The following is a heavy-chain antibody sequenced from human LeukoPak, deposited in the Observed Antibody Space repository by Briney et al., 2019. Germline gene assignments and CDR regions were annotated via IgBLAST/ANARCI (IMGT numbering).Heavy chain of an antibody. CDR3: ARGGDSSSWSVDH. V-gene: IGHV4-59*12. J-gene: IGHJ4*02. Sequence: SETLSLTCTVSGGSISSYYWSWIRQPPGKGLEWIGYIYYSGSTNYNPSLKSRVTISVDTSKNQFSLRLTSVTAADTAVYYCARGGDSSSWSVDHWGQGTLVTVSS. CDR1: GGSISSYY. D-gene: IGHD6-13*01. CDR2: IYYSGST.